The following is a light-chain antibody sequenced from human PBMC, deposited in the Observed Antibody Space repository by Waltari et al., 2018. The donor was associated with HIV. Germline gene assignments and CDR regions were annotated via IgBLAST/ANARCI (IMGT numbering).Light chain of an antibody. J-gene: IGLJ2*01. CDR3: QSYDSRLRAVV. Sequence: QSVLTQPPSVSGAPGQRVTISCTGSSSNTGAGYDVHWYQQLPGTAPKLLIYGKTIRPSGVPGRVSGSKSGTSVSLAITGLQAEDEADYFCQSYDSRLRAVVFGGGTKLTVL. CDR2: GKT. CDR1: SSNTGAGYD. V-gene: IGLV1-40*01.